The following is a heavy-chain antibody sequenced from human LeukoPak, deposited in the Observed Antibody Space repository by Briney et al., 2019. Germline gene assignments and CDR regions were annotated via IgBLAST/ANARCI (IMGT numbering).Heavy chain of an antibody. V-gene: IGHV3-7*03. CDR2: IKYDGSDK. CDR3: ARLRGSSSWHPY. D-gene: IGHD6-13*01. CDR1: GFTFSSYW. J-gene: IGHJ4*02. Sequence: TGGSLRLSCEASGFTFSSYWMTWVRQAPGKGLEWLANIKYDGSDKYYAASVKGRFTISRDNARNSLYLQMNSLRAEDTAVYYCARLRGSSSWHPYWGQGTLVTVSS.